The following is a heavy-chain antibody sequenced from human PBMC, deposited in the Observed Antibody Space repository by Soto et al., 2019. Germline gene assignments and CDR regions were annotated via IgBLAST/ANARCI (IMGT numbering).Heavy chain of an antibody. D-gene: IGHD2-15*01. J-gene: IGHJ4*02. CDR2: IFHSGNA. V-gene: IGHV4-59*01. CDR1: GGSIRNVY. Sequence: SETLSLTCTVSGGSIRNVYWSWIRQPPGKGLEWIGFIFHSGNAKYNPSLKSRVTMSVDTSKNQFSLSLDSVTAADTAVYFCARAHAPTLPFDYWGQGNLVTVSS. CDR3: ARAHAPTLPFDY.